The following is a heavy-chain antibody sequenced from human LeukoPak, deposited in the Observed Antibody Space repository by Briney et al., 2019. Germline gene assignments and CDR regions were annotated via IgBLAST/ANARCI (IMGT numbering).Heavy chain of an antibody. CDR2: ISSSGSTI. V-gene: IGHV3-48*03. D-gene: IGHD4-17*01. CDR1: GFTFSSYE. CDR3: ARDPSLNGDYDYFWYFDL. Sequence: GGSLRLSCAASGFTFSSYEMNWVRQAPGKGLEWISDISSSGSTIYYADSVKGRFTISRDNAKNSLYLQMNSLRAEDTAVYYCARDPSLNGDYDYFWYFDLWGRGTLVTVSS. J-gene: IGHJ2*01.